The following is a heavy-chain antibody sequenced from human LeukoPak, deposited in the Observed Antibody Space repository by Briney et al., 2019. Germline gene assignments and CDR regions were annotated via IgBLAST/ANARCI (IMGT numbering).Heavy chain of an antibody. V-gene: IGHV1-2*02. CDR2: INPINGGT. CDR3: ARDRYSGVNWFDP. Sequence: ASVKVSCKTSGGLSNNYPISWVRQAPGQGLEWMGWINPINGGTNYAQKFQGRVTMTRNTSISTAYMELSRLRSDDTAVYYCARDRYSGVNWFDPWGQGTLVTVSS. CDR1: GGLSNNYP. D-gene: IGHD7-27*01. J-gene: IGHJ5*02.